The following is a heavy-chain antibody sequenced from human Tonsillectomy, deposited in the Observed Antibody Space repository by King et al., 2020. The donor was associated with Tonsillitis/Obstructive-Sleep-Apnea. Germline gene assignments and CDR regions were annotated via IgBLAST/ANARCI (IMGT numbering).Heavy chain of an antibody. D-gene: IGHD3-3*01. V-gene: IGHV1-69*01. CDR2: IIPIFGTA. Sequence: QLVQSGAEVKKPGSSVKVSCKASGGTFSSYAISWVRQAPGQGLEWMGGIIPIFGTANYAQKFQGRVTMTADESTSTAYMELSSLRSEDTAVYYCARVTRVWSGYYDGVWYFDYWGQGTLVTVSS. CDR1: GGTFSSYA. J-gene: IGHJ4*02. CDR3: ARVTRVWSGYYDGVWYFDY.